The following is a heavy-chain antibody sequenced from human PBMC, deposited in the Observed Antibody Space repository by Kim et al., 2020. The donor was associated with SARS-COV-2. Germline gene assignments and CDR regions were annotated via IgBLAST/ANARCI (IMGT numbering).Heavy chain of an antibody. CDR2: ITYSGNT. CDR1: GGSINSGGYY. D-gene: IGHD6-6*01. Sequence: SETLSLTCTVSGGSINSGGYYWSWIRQHPGKGLEWIGYITYSGNTHYNPSLKSRVTTSVDTSKNQFFLQVNSVTAADTAVYYCARSLWGTSSHYFDYWGQGTLVTVSS. J-gene: IGHJ4*02. V-gene: IGHV4-31*03. CDR3: ARSLWGTSSHYFDY.